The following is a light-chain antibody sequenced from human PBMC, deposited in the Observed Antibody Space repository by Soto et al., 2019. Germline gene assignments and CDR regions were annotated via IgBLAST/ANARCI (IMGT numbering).Light chain of an antibody. CDR1: QSISSW. CDR2: DVS. CDR3: QQYSVYWT. J-gene: IGKJ1*01. Sequence: GDRVTITCRASQSISSWLAWYQQKPGKAPKLLIYDVSSLEGGVPSRFSGSASATEFTLTISSLQPDDSATYYCQQYSVYWTFGQGTKVDI. V-gene: IGKV1-5*01.